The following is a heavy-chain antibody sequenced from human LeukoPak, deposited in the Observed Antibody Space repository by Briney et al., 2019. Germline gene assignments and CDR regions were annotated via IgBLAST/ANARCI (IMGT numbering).Heavy chain of an antibody. CDR3: ARVVVGNNIWLDP. J-gene: IGHJ5*02. D-gene: IGHD2-15*01. CDR2: TKEDESDK. Sequence: PGGSLRLSCAASGFTFSAHYMTWVRQAPGKGLEWVATTKEDESDKSYVDSVKGRFTISRDNAKNLVYLQMNSLRAEDTAVYYCARVVVGNNIWLDPWGQGALVTVSP. V-gene: IGHV3-7*03. CDR1: GFTFSAHY.